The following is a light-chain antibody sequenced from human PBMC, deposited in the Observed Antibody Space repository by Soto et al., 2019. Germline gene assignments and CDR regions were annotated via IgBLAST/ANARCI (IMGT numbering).Light chain of an antibody. CDR2: DAT. CDR3: QQYSSYWT. CDR1: QSISRW. Sequence: PMTPSSSTLSPSVAVSFTIACRASQSISRWLAWYQQKPGKAPKLLIHDATSLESGVPSRFSGSGSGTEFTLTISSLQPDDFATYYCQQYSSYWTFAQGTKVDNK. V-gene: IGKV1-5*01. J-gene: IGKJ1*01.